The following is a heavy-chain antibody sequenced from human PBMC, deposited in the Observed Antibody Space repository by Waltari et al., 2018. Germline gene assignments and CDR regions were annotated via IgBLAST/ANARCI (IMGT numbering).Heavy chain of an antibody. J-gene: IGHJ4*02. CDR1: GFTFSSYA. Sequence: QVQLVESGGGVVQPGRSLRLSCAASGFTFSSYAMHWVRQAPGKGLGWVAVISYDGSNKYYADSVKGRFTISRDNSKNTLYLQMNSLRAEDTAVYYCARGDIAAVDFDYWGQGTLVTVSS. CDR3: ARGDIAAVDFDY. D-gene: IGHD2-15*01. V-gene: IGHV3-30*01. CDR2: ISYDGSNK.